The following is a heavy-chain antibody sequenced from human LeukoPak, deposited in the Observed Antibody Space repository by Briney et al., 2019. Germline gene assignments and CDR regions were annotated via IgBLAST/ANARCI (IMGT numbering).Heavy chain of an antibody. CDR3: ASPFYSSDWYFDY. Sequence: ASVKVSCKASGYTFTGYYIHWVRQAPGQGLEWMGRINPNSGGTNYAQHFQGRVTMTRDTSISTAYMELSRLRSDDTAVYYCASPFYSSDWYFDYWGQGTLVTVSS. CDR1: GYTFTGYY. V-gene: IGHV1-2*06. CDR2: INPNSGGT. D-gene: IGHD6-19*01. J-gene: IGHJ4*02.